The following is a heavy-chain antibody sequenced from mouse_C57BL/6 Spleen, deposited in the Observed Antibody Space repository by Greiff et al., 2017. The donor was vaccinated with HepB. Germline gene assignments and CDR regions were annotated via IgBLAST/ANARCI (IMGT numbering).Heavy chain of an antibody. J-gene: IGHJ4*01. CDR1: GYAFSSSW. CDR3: ARGITTGNAMDY. D-gene: IGHD1-1*01. Sequence: QVQLQQSGPELVKPGASVKISCKASGYAFSSSWMNWVKQRPGKGLEWIGRIYPGDGDTNYNGKFKGKATLTADKSSSTAYMQLSSLTSEDSAVYFCARGITTGNAMDYWGQGTSVTVSS. CDR2: IYPGDGDT. V-gene: IGHV1-82*01.